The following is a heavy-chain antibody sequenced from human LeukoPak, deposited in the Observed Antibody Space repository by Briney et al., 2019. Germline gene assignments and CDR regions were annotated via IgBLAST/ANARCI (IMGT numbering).Heavy chain of an antibody. CDR2: IYPGDSDT. V-gene: IGHV5-51*01. CDR1: GYSFADSW. CDR3: ARQYGRPYDY. D-gene: IGHD3-10*01. J-gene: IGHJ4*02. Sequence: GESLKISCKGSGYSFADSWIAWVRQMPGKGLEWMGLIYPGDSDTRYSPSFQGQVSISVDKSISTTFLQWSSLKASDTAMYYCARQYGRPYDYWGQGTLDSVSS.